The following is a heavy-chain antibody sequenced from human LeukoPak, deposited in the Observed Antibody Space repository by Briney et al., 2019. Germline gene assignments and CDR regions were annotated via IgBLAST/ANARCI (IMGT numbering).Heavy chain of an antibody. D-gene: IGHD3-22*01. V-gene: IGHV3-33*06. CDR2: IWYDGSNK. CDR3: AKDDAYYYDSSGNPMALGMDV. CDR1: GFTFSSYG. J-gene: IGHJ6*02. Sequence: GGPLRLSCAASGFTFSSYGMHWVRQAPGKGLEWVAVIWYDGSNKYYADSVKGRFTISRDNSKNTLYLQMNSLRAEDTAVYYCAKDDAYYYDSSGNPMALGMDVWGQGTTVTVSS.